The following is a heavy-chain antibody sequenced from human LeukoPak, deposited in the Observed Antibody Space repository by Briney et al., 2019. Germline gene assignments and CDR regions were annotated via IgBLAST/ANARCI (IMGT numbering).Heavy chain of an antibody. J-gene: IGHJ3*02. CDR1: AFSFSDYN. CDR3: ARGKYTAAFDI. Sequence: GGSLRLSCAAAAFSFSDYNMNWVREAPGKELEWVSSITSTGSYIYYADSVKGRFTISRDNSKNTLSLQMNSLRTEYTAVYYCARGKYTAAFDIWGQGTMVTVSS. V-gene: IGHV3-21*01. D-gene: IGHD5-18*01. CDR2: ITSTGSYI.